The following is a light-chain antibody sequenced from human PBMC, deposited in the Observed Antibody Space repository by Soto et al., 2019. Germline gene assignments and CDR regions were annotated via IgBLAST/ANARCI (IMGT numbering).Light chain of an antibody. CDR1: QSVTTY. Sequence: EIVLTQSPATLSLSPGERATLSCRASQSVTTYLSWYQQKPGQAPRLLIYDASNRATDIPARFSGSGSGTDFTLTIPSLEPEDFAVYYCQHRGNWPRTFGQGPKLEIK. CDR3: QHRGNWPRT. CDR2: DAS. J-gene: IGKJ2*01. V-gene: IGKV3-11*01.